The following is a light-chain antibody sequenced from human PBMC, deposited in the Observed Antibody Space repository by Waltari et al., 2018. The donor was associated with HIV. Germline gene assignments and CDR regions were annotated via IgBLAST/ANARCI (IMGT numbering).Light chain of an antibody. V-gene: IGLV1-47*01. CDR3: AAWDDSLSGV. Sequence: QSVLPQPPSSPGTPRPRVPISCSGASSNIVNTHVSWSQQFPGTAPKLLIYRNNQRQSGVRDLFSGSNSGTSASLVISGLRSEDEADYYCAAWDDSLSGVFGGGTKVTVL. CDR2: RNN. CDR1: SSNIVNTH. J-gene: IGLJ2*01.